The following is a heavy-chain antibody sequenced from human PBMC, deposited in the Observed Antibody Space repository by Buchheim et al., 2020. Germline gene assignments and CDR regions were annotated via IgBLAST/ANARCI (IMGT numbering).Heavy chain of an antibody. CDR3: ARSVEGAFDV. D-gene: IGHD6-19*01. CDR1: GFRFSDYS. CDR2: ITGRLII. V-gene: IGHV3-48*02. J-gene: IGHJ3*01. Sequence: EVQLVESGGGLVQSGGSLRLSCAASGFRFSDYSMNWVRLTPGTGLEWFSYITGRLIIHYADSVNGRFIISRYNAKALVFLLMNSLRDEDTAIYYCARSVEGAFDVWGQGT.